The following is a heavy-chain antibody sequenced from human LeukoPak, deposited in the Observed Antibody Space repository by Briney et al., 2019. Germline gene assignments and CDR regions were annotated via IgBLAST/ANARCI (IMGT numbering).Heavy chain of an antibody. Sequence: GGSLRLSCAASGFTFGSYAMHWVRQAPGKGLEWVAVTSHDGYNKYYADSVKGRFTISRDNSKNTLYLQMTSLRAEDTAVYYCARVYGSYCTNGVCPWDYWGQGTLVTVSS. V-gene: IGHV3-30-3*01. D-gene: IGHD2-8*01. CDR3: ARVYGSYCTNGVCPWDY. CDR1: GFTFGSYA. J-gene: IGHJ4*02. CDR2: TSHDGYNK.